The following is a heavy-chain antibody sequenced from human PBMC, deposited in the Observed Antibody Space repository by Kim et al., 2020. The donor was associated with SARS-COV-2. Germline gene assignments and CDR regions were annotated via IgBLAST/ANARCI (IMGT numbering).Heavy chain of an antibody. CDR3: ANGGYCTGGTCYSHFDH. V-gene: IGHV3-23*01. CDR2: IGTGGDT. J-gene: IGHJ4*01. Sequence: GGSLRLSCAASGFTLSSYAMAWVRQAPGKGLEWVSTIGTGGDTYYADSVKGRFTISRDIFKNTLYLQTNSPRAEDTAIYYCANGGYCTGGTCYSHFDHWG. D-gene: IGHD2-15*01. CDR1: GFTLSSYA.